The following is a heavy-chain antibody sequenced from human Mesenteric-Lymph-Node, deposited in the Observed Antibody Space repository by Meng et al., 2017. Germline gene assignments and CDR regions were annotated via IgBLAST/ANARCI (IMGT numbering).Heavy chain of an antibody. CDR3: ARGGVLGGSPARYAFDI. CDR1: GYTFTSYY. Sequence: ASVKVSCKASGYTFTSYYMHWVRQAPGQGLEWMGWINPNSGGTNYAQKFQGRVTMTRDTSISTAYMELSRLRSDDTAVYYCARGGVLGGSPARYAFDIWGQGTMVTVSS. V-gene: IGHV1-2*02. J-gene: IGHJ3*02. D-gene: IGHD3-16*01. CDR2: INPNSGGT.